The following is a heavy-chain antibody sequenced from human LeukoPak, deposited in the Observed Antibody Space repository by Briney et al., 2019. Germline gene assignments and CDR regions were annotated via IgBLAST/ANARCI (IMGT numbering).Heavy chain of an antibody. CDR3: AKNGDRGAYCTGGTCYPYFYYYMDV. Sequence: GGSLRLSCAASGITFSSYGMSWGRQAPGKGLEWVSSISSTGGTTYYADSVKGRFTITRDNSKNTLYLQLTSPRAEATAIYYCAKNGDRGAYCTGGTCYPYFYYYMDVWGKGTTVTI. J-gene: IGHJ6*03. CDR2: ISSTGGTT. V-gene: IGHV3-23*01. D-gene: IGHD2-15*01. CDR1: GITFSSYG.